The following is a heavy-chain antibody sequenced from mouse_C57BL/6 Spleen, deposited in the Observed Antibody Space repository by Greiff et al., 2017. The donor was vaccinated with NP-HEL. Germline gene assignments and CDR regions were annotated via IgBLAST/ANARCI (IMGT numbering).Heavy chain of an antibody. Sequence: EVQRVESGGGLVKPGGSLKLSCAASGFTFSSYAMSWVRQTPEKRLEWVATISDGGSYTYYPDNVKGRFTISRDNAKNNLYLQMSHLKSEDTAMYYCARETAHFDYWGQGTTLTVSS. D-gene: IGHD3-2*01. J-gene: IGHJ2*01. V-gene: IGHV5-4*01. CDR3: ARETAHFDY. CDR1: GFTFSSYA. CDR2: ISDGGSYT.